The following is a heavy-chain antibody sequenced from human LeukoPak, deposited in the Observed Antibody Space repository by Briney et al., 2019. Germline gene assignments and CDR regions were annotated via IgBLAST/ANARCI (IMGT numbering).Heavy chain of an antibody. D-gene: IGHD1-14*01. Sequence: SETLSLTCTVSGGSITSYYWGWIRQPPGKGLEWIGSLYNTETTYYNPSLQSRVTISVDTFKNQLPLKLSSVTAADTAVYYCARHPTLTSGGNFDYWGQGTLVTVSS. CDR1: GGSITSYY. V-gene: IGHV4-39*01. CDR2: LYNTETT. CDR3: ARHPTLTSGGNFDY. J-gene: IGHJ4*02.